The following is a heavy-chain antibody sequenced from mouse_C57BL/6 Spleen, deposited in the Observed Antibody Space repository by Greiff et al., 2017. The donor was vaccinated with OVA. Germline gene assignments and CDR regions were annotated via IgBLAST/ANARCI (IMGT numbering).Heavy chain of an antibody. Sequence: QVQLQQSGAELVKPGASVKLSCKASGYTFTEYTIHWVKQRSGQGLEWIGWFYPGRGSIKYNEKFKDKATLTADKSSSTVYMELSRLTSEDSAVYFCARHEIIDGYYGGGAMDYWGQGTSVTVSS. D-gene: IGHD2-3*01. CDR1: GYTFTEYT. CDR3: ARHEIIDGYYGGGAMDY. CDR2: FYPGRGSI. J-gene: IGHJ4*01. V-gene: IGHV1-62-2*01.